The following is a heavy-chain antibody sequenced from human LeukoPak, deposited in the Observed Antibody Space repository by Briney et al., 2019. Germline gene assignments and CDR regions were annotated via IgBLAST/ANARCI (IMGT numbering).Heavy chain of an antibody. CDR1: GYSFTSYW. Sequence: GGSLKISCKGSGYSFTSYWIGWVRQMPGKGLEWMGIIYPGDSDTRYSPSFQGQVTISADKSISTAYLHWSSLKASDTAMYYCARRSYYDSSGYYAFDIWGQGTMVTVSS. J-gene: IGHJ3*02. CDR3: ARRSYYDSSGYYAFDI. CDR2: IYPGDSDT. V-gene: IGHV5-51*01. D-gene: IGHD3-22*01.